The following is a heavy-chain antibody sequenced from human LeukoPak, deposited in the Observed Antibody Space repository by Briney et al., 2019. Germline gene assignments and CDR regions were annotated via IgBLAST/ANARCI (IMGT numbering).Heavy chain of an antibody. D-gene: IGHD6-13*01. CDR1: GFTFSSYW. J-gene: IGHJ6*03. CDR3: ARVGRSIAAAGTDYYYYYMDV. Sequence: PGGSLRLSCAASGFTFSSYWMSWVRQAPGKGLEWVANIKQDGSEKYYVDSVKGRFTISRDNDKNSLYLQMNSLRAEDTAVYYCARVGRSIAAAGTDYYYYYMDVWGKGTTVTVSS. CDR2: IKQDGSEK. V-gene: IGHV3-7*01.